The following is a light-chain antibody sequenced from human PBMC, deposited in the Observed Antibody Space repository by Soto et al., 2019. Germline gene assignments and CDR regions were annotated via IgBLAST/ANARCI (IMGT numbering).Light chain of an antibody. CDR1: QSITSW. J-gene: IGKJ1*01. V-gene: IGKV1-5*03. CDR3: RQDIDCPWT. CDR2: KAA. Sequence: DIQMTQSPSTLSASLGDRATITCRASQSITSWLAWYQQKPGQAPKLLIYKAASLEGGVPSRLSSGGSGTDFTLVISSLQAEHSATDYCRQDIDCPWTFGQGTKVDIK.